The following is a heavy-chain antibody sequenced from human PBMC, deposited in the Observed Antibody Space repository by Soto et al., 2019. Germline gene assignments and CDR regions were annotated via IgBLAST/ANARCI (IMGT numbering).Heavy chain of an antibody. D-gene: IGHD6-19*01. J-gene: IGHJ4*02. Sequence: QPGGSLRLSCAASGFTFSSYGMHWVRQAPGKGLEWVAVIWYDGSNKYYADSVKGRFTISRDNSKNTLYLQMNGLRAEDTAVYYCARVKLSGWAFDYWGQGTLVTVSS. CDR3: ARVKLSGWAFDY. CDR2: IWYDGSNK. V-gene: IGHV3-33*01. CDR1: GFTFSSYG.